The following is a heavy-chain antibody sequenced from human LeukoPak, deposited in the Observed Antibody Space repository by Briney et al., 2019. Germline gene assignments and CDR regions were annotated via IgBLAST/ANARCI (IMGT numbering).Heavy chain of an antibody. CDR3: ARESIAAAGTWFDP. V-gene: IGHV3-74*01. D-gene: IGHD6-13*01. CDR2: INSDGSST. Sequence: GSLRLSCAASGFPFSSYWMHWVRPAPGKGLGWVSRINSDGSSTSYADSVKGRFTISRDNAKNTLYLQMNSLRAEDTAVYYCARESIAAAGTWFDPWGQGTLVTVSS. CDR1: GFPFSSYW. J-gene: IGHJ5*02.